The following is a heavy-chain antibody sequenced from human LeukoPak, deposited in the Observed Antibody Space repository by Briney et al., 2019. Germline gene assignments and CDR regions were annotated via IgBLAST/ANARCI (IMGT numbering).Heavy chain of an antibody. CDR2: IYYSGNT. CDR1: GVSISSSNSY. J-gene: IGHJ3*02. V-gene: IGHV4-39*07. D-gene: IGHD3-22*01. Sequence: SETLSLTCTVSGVSISSSNSYWGWIRQPPGKGLEWIGSIYYSGNTNYNPSLKSRVTISVDTSKNQFSLKLSSVTAADTAVYYCARSSPDYYDSSGYLRGYDAFDIWGQGTMVTVSS. CDR3: ARSSPDYYDSSGYLRGYDAFDI.